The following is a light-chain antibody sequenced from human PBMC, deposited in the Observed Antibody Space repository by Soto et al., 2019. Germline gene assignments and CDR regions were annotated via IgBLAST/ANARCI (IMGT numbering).Light chain of an antibody. CDR3: QQANSFPIT. CDR2: KAS. CDR1: QTISSW. J-gene: IGKJ5*01. V-gene: IGKV1-5*03. Sequence: DIQITQSPSTLSGSVGDRVTITCRASQTISSWLAWYQQKPGKAPKLLIYKASTLKSGVPSRFSGSGSGTNFTLTISSLQPEDFATYYCQQANSFPITFGQGTRLEIK.